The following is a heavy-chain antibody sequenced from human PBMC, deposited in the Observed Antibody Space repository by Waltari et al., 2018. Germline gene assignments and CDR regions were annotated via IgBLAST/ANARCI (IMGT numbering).Heavy chain of an antibody. CDR1: GTSVPTTNYF. J-gene: IGHJ4*02. Sequence: QLHLQLSGPGLVKPSETLSLTCAVSGTSVPTTNYFWGWIRQPPGKGLEWIGRIYFTGSTDYNPSLKSRVTISIDTSTNQFSLNLRSVTAADTAVYYCARGIWQQLAHFDSWGQGTLVTVSS. V-gene: IGHV4-39*01. CDR2: IYFTGST. D-gene: IGHD6-13*01. CDR3: ARGIWQQLAHFDS.